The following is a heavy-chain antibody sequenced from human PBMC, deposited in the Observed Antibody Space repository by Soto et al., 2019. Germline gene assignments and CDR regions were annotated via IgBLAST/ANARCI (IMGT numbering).Heavy chain of an antibody. J-gene: IGHJ4*02. V-gene: IGHV3-23*01. CDR1: GFTFSSHA. D-gene: IGHD3-22*01. CDR3: ATAGISMILVVDDY. CDR2: ISRSGGST. Sequence: PGGSLRLSCAASGFTFSSHAMSWVRQDPGKGLEWVSAISRSGGSTYYADSVQGRFTISRDNSKNTLYLQMNSLRAEDTAVYYCATAGISMILVVDDYRGQGTLVTVSS.